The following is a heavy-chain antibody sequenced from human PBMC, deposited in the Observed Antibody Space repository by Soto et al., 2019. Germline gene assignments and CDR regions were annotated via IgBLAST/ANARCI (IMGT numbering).Heavy chain of an antibody. CDR1: GYTLTELS. CDR2: FDPEDGET. CDR3: ATGYCSSTSCYAPVAY. V-gene: IGHV1-24*01. Sequence: ASVKVSCKVSGYTLTELSMHWVRQAPGKGLEWMGGFDPEDGETIYAQKFQGRVTMTEDTSTGTAYMELSSLRSEDTAVYYCATGYCSSTSCYAPVAYWGQGTLVIVSS. J-gene: IGHJ4*02. D-gene: IGHD2-2*03.